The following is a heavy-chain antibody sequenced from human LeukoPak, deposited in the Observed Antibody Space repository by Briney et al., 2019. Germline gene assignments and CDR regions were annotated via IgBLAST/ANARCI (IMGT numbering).Heavy chain of an antibody. CDR1: GGSISSGDYY. Sequence: SETLSLTCTVSGGSISSGDYYWSWIRQPPGKGLEWIGYIYYSGSTYYNPSLKSRVTISVDTSKNQFSLKLSSVTAADTAVYYCARKPMVRESGYYYYGMDVWGQGTTVTVSS. CDR2: IYYSGST. J-gene: IGHJ6*02. CDR3: ARKPMVRESGYYYYGMDV. D-gene: IGHD3-10*01. V-gene: IGHV4-30-4*01.